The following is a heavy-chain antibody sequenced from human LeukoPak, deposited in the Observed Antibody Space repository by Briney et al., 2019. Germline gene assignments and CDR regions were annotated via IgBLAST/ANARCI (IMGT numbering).Heavy chain of an antibody. Sequence: GGSLRLSCAGSGFTFSTYTMSWVRQAPGKGLEWVSAIFGSGCGTYYADSVKGRFTTSRDNSKNTVYLQMNSLRAEDTAVYYCAKDRVPDSGWDIDFWGQGTLVTVSS. CDR2: IFGSGCGT. V-gene: IGHV3-23*01. D-gene: IGHD6-19*01. J-gene: IGHJ4*02. CDR3: AKDRVPDSGWDIDF. CDR1: GFTFSTYT.